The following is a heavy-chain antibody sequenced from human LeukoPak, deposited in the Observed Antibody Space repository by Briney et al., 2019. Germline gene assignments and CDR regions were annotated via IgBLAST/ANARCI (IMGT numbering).Heavy chain of an antibody. CDR3: ATPGPAATISYYYYYMDV. D-gene: IGHD6-13*01. J-gene: IGHJ6*03. CDR1: GGTFSSYA. V-gene: IGHV1-69*05. Sequence: SVKVSCKASGGTFSSYAISWVRQAPGQGLEWMGGIIPIFGTANYAQKFQSRVTITTDESTSTAYMELSSLRSEDTAVYYRATPGPAATISYYYYYMDVWGKGTTVTVSS. CDR2: IIPIFGTA.